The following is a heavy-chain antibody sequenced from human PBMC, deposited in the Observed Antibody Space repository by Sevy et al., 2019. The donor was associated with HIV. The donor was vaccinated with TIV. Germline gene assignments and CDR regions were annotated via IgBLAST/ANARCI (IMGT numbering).Heavy chain of an antibody. CDR2: ISSCSSTI. Sequence: GGSLRLSCAASGFTFSSYSMNWVRQAPGKGLEWVSYISSCSSTIYYAASVKGRFTISRDNAKNSLYLQMNSLRDEDTAVYYCARDLWGAARPSHFDYWGQGTLVTVSS. CDR3: ARDLWGAARPSHFDY. D-gene: IGHD6-6*01. CDR1: GFTFSSYS. J-gene: IGHJ4*02. V-gene: IGHV3-48*02.